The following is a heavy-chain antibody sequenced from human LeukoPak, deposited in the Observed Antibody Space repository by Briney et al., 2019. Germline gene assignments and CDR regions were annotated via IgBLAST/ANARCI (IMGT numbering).Heavy chain of an antibody. CDR3: ASTTFTDWFDP. CDR1: GYTFTSYG. Sequence: ASVKVSCKASGYTFTSYGISWVRQAPGQGLEWMGWISAYNGSTNYAQKLQGRVTMTTDTSTSTAYMELRSLRSDDTAVYYCASTTFTDWFDPWGQGTLVTVSS. D-gene: IGHD2/OR15-2a*01. CDR2: ISAYNGST. V-gene: IGHV1-18*01. J-gene: IGHJ5*02.